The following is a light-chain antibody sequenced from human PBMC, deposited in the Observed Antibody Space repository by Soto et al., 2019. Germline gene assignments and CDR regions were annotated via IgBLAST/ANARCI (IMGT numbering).Light chain of an antibody. Sequence: QSVLTQPPSVSAAPGQKVTISCSGSRSNIGNDYVSWYQLLPGRAHKLLIYDNNKRPSAIPDRFSGSKFGTSATLGISVVQAWDEADYYCATWDSSLSAVVFGGGTKLTVL. V-gene: IGLV1-51*01. J-gene: IGLJ3*02. CDR2: DNN. CDR1: RSNIGNDY. CDR3: ATWDSSLSAVV.